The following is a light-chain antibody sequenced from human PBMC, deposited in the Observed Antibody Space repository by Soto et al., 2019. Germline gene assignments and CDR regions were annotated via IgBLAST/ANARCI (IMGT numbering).Light chain of an antibody. CDR2: EVT. Sequence: QSALSQPASVSGSPGQPITISCTGTSNDVGYYNYVSWYQQHPGQAPKLMISEVTTRPSGVSDRFSGSKSGNTASLTISRLQAEDEAHYYCSSYTTAYTQVFGGGTKLTVL. CDR1: SNDVGYYNY. CDR3: SSYTTAYTQV. V-gene: IGLV2-14*01. J-gene: IGLJ3*02.